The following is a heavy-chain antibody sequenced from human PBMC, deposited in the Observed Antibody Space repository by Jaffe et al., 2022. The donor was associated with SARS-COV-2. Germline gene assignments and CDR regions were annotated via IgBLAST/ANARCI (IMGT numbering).Heavy chain of an antibody. CDR3: AKDTKANYYDSRAGFDY. Sequence: EVQLVESGGGLVQPGRSLRLSCAASGFTFDDYAMHWVRQAPGKGLEWVSGISWNSGSIGYADSVKGRFTISRDNAKNSLYLQMNSLRAEDTALYYCAKDTKANYYDSRAGFDYWGQGTLVTVSS. D-gene: IGHD3-22*01. J-gene: IGHJ4*02. CDR2: ISWNSGSI. CDR1: GFTFDDYA. V-gene: IGHV3-9*01.